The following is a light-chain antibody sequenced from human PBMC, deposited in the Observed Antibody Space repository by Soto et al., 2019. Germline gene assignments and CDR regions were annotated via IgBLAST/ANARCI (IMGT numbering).Light chain of an antibody. CDR2: EDS. CDR3: AAWDDSLNGVV. Sequence: QSALTQPASVSGSPGQSITISCTGTSSDVGSYNLVSWYQQHPGKAPKLMIYEDSKRPSGVPDRFSGSKSGTSASLAISGLQSEDEADYYCAAWDDSLNGVVFGGGTKLTVL. V-gene: IGLV2-14*02. CDR1: SSDVGSYNL. J-gene: IGLJ2*01.